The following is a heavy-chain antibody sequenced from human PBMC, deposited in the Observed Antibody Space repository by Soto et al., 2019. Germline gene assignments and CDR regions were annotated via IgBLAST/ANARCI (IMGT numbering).Heavy chain of an antibody. J-gene: IGHJ4*02. CDR1: GGSFSGYY. CDR3: ARKDDSSGYQDY. D-gene: IGHD3-22*01. CDR2: INHSGST. V-gene: IGHV4-34*01. Sequence: SETLSLTCAVYGGSFSGYYWSWIRQPPGKGLEWIGEINHSGSTNYNPSLKSRVTISVDTSKNQFSLKLSSVTAADTAVYYCARKDDSSGYQDYWGQGTLVTVSS.